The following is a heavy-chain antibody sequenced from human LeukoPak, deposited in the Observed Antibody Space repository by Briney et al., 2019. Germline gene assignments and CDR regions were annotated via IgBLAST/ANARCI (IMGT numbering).Heavy chain of an antibody. D-gene: IGHD4-11*01. Sequence: GSLRLSCAASGFTFSSYSVNWVRQAPGKGLEWVSYISSSSSTIYYADSVKGRFTISRDNAKNSLYLQMNSLRAEDTAVYYCARDGDDYSIDYYYYYMDVWGKGTTVTVSS. CDR2: ISSSSSTI. J-gene: IGHJ6*03. CDR1: GFTFSSYS. CDR3: ARDGDDYSIDYYYYYMDV. V-gene: IGHV3-48*01.